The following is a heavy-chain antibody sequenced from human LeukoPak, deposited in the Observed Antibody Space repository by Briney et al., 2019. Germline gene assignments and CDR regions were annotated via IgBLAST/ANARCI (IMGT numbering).Heavy chain of an antibody. D-gene: IGHD3-10*01. V-gene: IGHV4-59*08. Sequence: PSETLSLTCTVSGGSISNYYWTWIRQPPGKELEWIGYIYYSGSTNYNPSLKSRVTISVDTSKHQFSLKLSSVTAADTAAYYCARQGLGEYYYVSGTFAYWGQGTLVTVSS. CDR3: ARQGLGEYYYVSGTFAY. J-gene: IGHJ4*02. CDR1: GGSISNYY. CDR2: IYYSGST.